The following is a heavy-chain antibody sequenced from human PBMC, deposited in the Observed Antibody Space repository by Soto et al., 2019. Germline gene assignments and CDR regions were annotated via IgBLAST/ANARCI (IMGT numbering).Heavy chain of an antibody. CDR2: IYHSGST. CDR1: GGSISSSNW. V-gene: IGHV4-4*02. Sequence: PSETLSLTCAVSGGSISSSNWWSWVRQPPGKGLEWIGEIYHSGSTNYNPSLKSRVTISVDKSKNQFSLKLSSVTAADTAVYYCAGSKRITIFGVVTTNWFDPWGQGTLVT. CDR3: AGSKRITIFGVVTTNWFDP. D-gene: IGHD3-3*01. J-gene: IGHJ5*02.